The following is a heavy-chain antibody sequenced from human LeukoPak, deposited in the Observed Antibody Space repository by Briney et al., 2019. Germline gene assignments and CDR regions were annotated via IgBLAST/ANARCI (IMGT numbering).Heavy chain of an antibody. D-gene: IGHD2-15*01. J-gene: IGHJ1*01. CDR2: MNPNSGNT. V-gene: IGHV1-8*01. CDR1: GYTFTSYD. Sequence: GASVKVSCKASGYTFTSYDINWVRQATGQGLEWMGWMNPNSGNTVYAQKFQGRVTMTRNTSISTAYMELSSLRSEDTAVYYCARGQVGRYCSGGSCYVRAEYFQHWGQGTLVTVSS. CDR3: ARGQVGRYCSGGSCYVRAEYFQH.